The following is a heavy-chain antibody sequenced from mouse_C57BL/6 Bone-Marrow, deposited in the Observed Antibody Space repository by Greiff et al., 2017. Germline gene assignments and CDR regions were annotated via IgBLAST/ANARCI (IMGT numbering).Heavy chain of an antibody. V-gene: IGHV1-26*01. CDR1: GYTFTDYY. Sequence: VQLQQSGPELVKPGASVKISCKASGYTFTDYYMNWVKQSPGKSLEWIGDINPNTGGINYNQKFKGKATLTVDKSSSTAYMELSRLTSEDSAVYYCARWDDGYYRYAMDYWGQGTSVTVSS. J-gene: IGHJ4*01. D-gene: IGHD2-3*01. CDR2: INPNTGGI. CDR3: ARWDDGYYRYAMDY.